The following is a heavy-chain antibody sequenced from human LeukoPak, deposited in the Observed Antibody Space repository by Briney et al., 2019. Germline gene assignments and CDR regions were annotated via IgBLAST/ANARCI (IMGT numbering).Heavy chain of an antibody. D-gene: IGHD3-3*01. CDR2: IIPIFGTA. J-gene: IGHJ5*02. V-gene: IGHV1-69*13. CDR1: GGTFSSYA. Sequence: ASVKVSCKASGGTFSSYAISWVRQAPGQGLEWMGGIIPIFGTANYAQKFQGRVTITGDESTSTAYMELSSLRSEDTAVYYCARGRDTYYDFWSGYNSWFDPWGQGTLVTVSS. CDR3: ARGRDTYYDFWSGYNSWFDP.